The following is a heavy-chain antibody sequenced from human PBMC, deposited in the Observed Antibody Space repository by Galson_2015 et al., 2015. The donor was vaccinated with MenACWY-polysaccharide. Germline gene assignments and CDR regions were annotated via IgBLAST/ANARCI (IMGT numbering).Heavy chain of an antibody. D-gene: IGHD3-10*01. V-gene: IGHV3-23*01. CDR3: SKGTALYGSGNYYDY. CDR1: ALTFSSNG. CDR2: LSITPGNT. Sequence: SLTLSCAGSALTFSSNGVCWVRHRPGPGLEWDSGLSITPGNTSNADSVRGRFTISRDNSKNTLYLQMDSLRAEDTALYYCSKGTALYGSGNYYDYWGQGTQVTVSS. J-gene: IGHJ4*02.